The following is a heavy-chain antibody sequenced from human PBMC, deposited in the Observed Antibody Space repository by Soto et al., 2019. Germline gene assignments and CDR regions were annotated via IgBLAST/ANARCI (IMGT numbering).Heavy chain of an antibody. J-gene: IGHJ3*02. CDR3: ARESYGDPDAFDI. V-gene: IGHV3-30-3*01. CDR2: ISYDGSNK. D-gene: IGHD4-17*01. Sequence: PGGSLRLSCAASGFTFSSYAMHWVRQAPGKGLEWVAVISYDGSNKYYADSVKGRFTISRDNSKNTLYLQMNSLRAEDTAVHYCARESYGDPDAFDIWGQGTMVT. CDR1: GFTFSSYA.